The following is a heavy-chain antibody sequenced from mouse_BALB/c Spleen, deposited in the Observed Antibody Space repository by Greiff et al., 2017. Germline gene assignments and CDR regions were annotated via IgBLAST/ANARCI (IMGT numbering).Heavy chain of an antibody. Sequence: EVKLQESGPGLVKPSQSLSLTCSVTGYSITSGYYWNWIRQFPGNKLEWMGYISYDGSNNYNPSLKNRISITRDTSKNQFFLKLNSVTTEDTATYYCAIYDYADGAFAYWGQGTLVTVSA. CDR2: ISYDGSN. J-gene: IGHJ3*01. V-gene: IGHV3-6*02. D-gene: IGHD2-4*01. CDR1: GYSITSGYY. CDR3: AIYDYADGAFAY.